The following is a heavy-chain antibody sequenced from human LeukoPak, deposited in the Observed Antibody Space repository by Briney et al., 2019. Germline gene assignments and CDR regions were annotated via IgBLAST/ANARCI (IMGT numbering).Heavy chain of an antibody. V-gene: IGHV1-8*01. CDR3: ARGSPRGSSWFLGRSDYYFDY. CDR2: MNPNSGNT. CDR1: GYTFTSYD. Sequence: ASVKVSCKASGYTFTSYDINWVRQATGQGLEWMGWMNPNSGNTGYAQKFQGRVTMTRNTSISTAYMELSSLRSEDTAVYYCARGSPRGSSWFLGRSDYYFDYWGQGTLVTISS. J-gene: IGHJ4*02. D-gene: IGHD6-13*01.